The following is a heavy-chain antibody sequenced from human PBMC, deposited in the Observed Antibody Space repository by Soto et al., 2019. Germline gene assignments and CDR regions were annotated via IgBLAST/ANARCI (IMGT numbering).Heavy chain of an antibody. V-gene: IGHV3-21*01. D-gene: IGHD5-12*01. CDR2: ISSSSSYI. CDR3: ARGNRGYDYGYGMDV. CDR1: GFTFSSYS. J-gene: IGHJ6*02. Sequence: GGSLRLSCAASGFTFSSYSMNWVRQAPGKGLEWVSSISSSSSYIYYADSVKGRFTISRDNAKNSLYLQMNSLRAEDTAVYYCARGNRGYDYGYGMDVWGQGTTVTVSS.